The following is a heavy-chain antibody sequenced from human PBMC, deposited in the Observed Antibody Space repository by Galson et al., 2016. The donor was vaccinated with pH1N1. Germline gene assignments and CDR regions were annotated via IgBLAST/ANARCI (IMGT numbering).Heavy chain of an antibody. J-gene: IGHJ4*02. D-gene: IGHD6-6*01. V-gene: IGHV3-23*01. CDR3: AKGRSSSGHYPSFDH. Sequence: SLRLSCAASGFTFDNYGMSWVRQAPGKGLEWVSTITPSGHLTSDADSVKGRFTISRDNSKNTLYLHMYSLGDEDTAVYYCAKGRSSSGHYPSFDHWGQGTLVTVSS. CDR1: GFTFDNYG. CDR2: ITPSGHLT.